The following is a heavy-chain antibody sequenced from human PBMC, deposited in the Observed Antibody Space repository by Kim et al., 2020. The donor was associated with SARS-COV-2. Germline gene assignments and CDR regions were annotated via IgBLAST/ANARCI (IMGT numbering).Heavy chain of an antibody. CDR2: INAGNDNT. CDR1: GYTITDYS. D-gene: IGHD3-22*01. J-gene: IGHJ4*02. Sequence: ASVKVSCKASGYTITDYSMHWVRQAPGQSLEWLGWINAGNDNTRYSQKVQDRITITRDTTTSTVYMELSSLRYEDTAVFYCARGGDSSRSAYYLDYWGQGALVTVSS. V-gene: IGHV1-3*01. CDR3: ARGGDSSRSAYYLDY.